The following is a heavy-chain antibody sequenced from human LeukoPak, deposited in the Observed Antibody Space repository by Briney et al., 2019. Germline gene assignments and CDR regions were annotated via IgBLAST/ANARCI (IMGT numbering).Heavy chain of an antibody. CDR1: GFTFSSYD. CDR2: IWYDGSNK. CDR3: AKDWGTYYDFWSGYHYYYYMDV. Sequence: GRSLRLSCAASGFTFSSYDMHWVRQAPGKGLEWVAVIWYDGSNKYYADSVKGRFAISRDNSKNTLYLQMNSLRAEDTAVYYCAKDWGTYYDFWSGYHYYYYMDVWGKGTTVTVSS. V-gene: IGHV3-33*06. J-gene: IGHJ6*03. D-gene: IGHD3-3*01.